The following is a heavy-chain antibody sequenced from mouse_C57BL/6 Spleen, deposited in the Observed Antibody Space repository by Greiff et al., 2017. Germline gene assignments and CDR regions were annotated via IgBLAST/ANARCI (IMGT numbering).Heavy chain of an antibody. CDR1: GYTFTSYW. Sequence: QVQLQQPGAELVRPGTSVKLSCKASGYTFTSYWMHWVKQRPGQGLEWIGVIDPSDSYTNYNQKFKGKATLTVDTSSSTAYMQLSSLPSEDSAVYYCTRASVVAGFDYWGQGTTLTVSS. V-gene: IGHV1-59*01. D-gene: IGHD1-1*01. J-gene: IGHJ2*01. CDR3: TRASVVAGFDY. CDR2: IDPSDSYT.